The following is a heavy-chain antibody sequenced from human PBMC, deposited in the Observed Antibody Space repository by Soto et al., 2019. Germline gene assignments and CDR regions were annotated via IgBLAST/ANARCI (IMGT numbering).Heavy chain of an antibody. V-gene: IGHV1-69*08. CDR2: IIPILGIA. J-gene: IGHJ4*02. D-gene: IGHD3-10*01. CDR3: ARDRGGYYGSGSYSLDY. Sequence: QVQLVQSGAEVKKPGSSVKVSCKASGGTFSSYTISWVRQAPGQGLEWMGRIIPILGIANYAQKFQGRVTITADKSTSTAYMELSSLRSEDTAVYYCARDRGGYYGSGSYSLDYWGQGTLVTVSS. CDR1: GGTFSSYT.